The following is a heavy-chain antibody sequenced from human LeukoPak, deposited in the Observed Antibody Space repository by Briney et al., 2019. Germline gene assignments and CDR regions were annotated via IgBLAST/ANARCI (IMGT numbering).Heavy chain of an antibody. Sequence: GGSLRLSCAASGFTVSNKYMSWVRQAPGKGLEWVSVSDSNGYTYYADSVEGRFTISRDNFKNTLYLQMNSPRAEDTAVYYCARDSYGDYEKYWGQGTLVIVSS. CDR2: SDSNGYT. J-gene: IGHJ4*02. CDR1: GFTVSNKY. V-gene: IGHV3-66*03. CDR3: ARDSYGDYEKY. D-gene: IGHD4-17*01.